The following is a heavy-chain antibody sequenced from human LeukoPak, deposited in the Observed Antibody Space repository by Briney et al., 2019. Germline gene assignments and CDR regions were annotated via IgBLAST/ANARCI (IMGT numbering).Heavy chain of an antibody. D-gene: IGHD6-19*01. Sequence: PGGSLRLSSAASGFTFSSYGMHWVRQAPGKGLEWVALIWYDGNNKYYADSVKGRFTISRDNSKNSLYLQMNSLRAEDTAVYYCAKGSAVADLYFDYWGQGTLVTVSS. CDR3: AKGSAVADLYFDY. J-gene: IGHJ4*02. CDR2: IWYDGNNK. V-gene: IGHV3-33*06. CDR1: GFTFSSYG.